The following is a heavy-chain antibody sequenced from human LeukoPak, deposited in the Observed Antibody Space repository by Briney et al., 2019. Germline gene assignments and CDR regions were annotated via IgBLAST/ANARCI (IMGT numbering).Heavy chain of an antibody. CDR2: ISSSSSTI. D-gene: IGHD2-2*01. Sequence: GGSLRLSCAASGFTFSSYYMNWVRQAPGKGLEWVSYISSSSSTIYYADSVKDRFTISRDNAKNSLYLQMNSLRAEDTAVYYCASLPRYCSSTSCFYYYYMDVWGKGTTVTVSS. CDR1: GFTFSSYY. CDR3: ASLPRYCSSTSCFYYYYMDV. J-gene: IGHJ6*03. V-gene: IGHV3-48*01.